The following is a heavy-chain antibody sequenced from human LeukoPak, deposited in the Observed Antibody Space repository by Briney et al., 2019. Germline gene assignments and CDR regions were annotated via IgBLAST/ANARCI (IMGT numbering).Heavy chain of an antibody. J-gene: IGHJ4*02. CDR3: ARGPFWSGYYDD. V-gene: IGHV3-21*04. Sequence: PGGSLRLSCAASGFTFSSYSMNWVRQAPGKGLEWVSSISSSSSYIYYADSVKGRFTISRDNAKNSLYLQVNSLRAEDTAVYYCARGPFWSGYYDDWGQGTLVTVSS. CDR2: ISSSSSYI. CDR1: GFTFSSYS. D-gene: IGHD3-3*01.